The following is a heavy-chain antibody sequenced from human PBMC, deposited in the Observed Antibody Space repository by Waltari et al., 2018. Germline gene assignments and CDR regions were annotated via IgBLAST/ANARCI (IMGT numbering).Heavy chain of an antibody. J-gene: IGHJ5*02. CDR1: GFTVSRHY. CDR3: ARGDYGNWFDP. V-gene: IGHV3-53*04. CDR2: IYSGGST. D-gene: IGHD4-17*01. Sequence: EVQLVESGGGLVQPGGSLRLSCAASGFTVSRHYMSWVRQAPGKGLEWVSVIYSGGSTYYADSVKGRFTISRHNSKNTLYLQMNSLRAEDTAVYYCARGDYGNWFDPWGQGTLVTVSS.